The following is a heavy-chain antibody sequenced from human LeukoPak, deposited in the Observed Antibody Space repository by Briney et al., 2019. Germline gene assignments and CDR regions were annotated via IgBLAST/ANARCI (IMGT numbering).Heavy chain of an antibody. CDR1: GFTFSSYG. J-gene: IGHJ6*03. CDR2: IRYDGSNK. D-gene: IGHD4-17*01. Sequence: GGSLRLSCAASGFTFSSYGMHWVRQAPGKGLEWVAFIRYDGSNKYYADSVKGRFTISRDNSKNTLYLQMNSLRAEDTAVYYCAKAPSTTHYYYYMDVWSKGTTVTVSS. V-gene: IGHV3-30*02. CDR3: AKAPSTTHYYYYMDV.